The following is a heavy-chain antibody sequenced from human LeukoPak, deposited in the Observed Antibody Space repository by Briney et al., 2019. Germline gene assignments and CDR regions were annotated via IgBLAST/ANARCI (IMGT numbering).Heavy chain of an antibody. J-gene: IGHJ4*02. CDR2: IYWDDDK. CDR3: AHSPVGYSSSWYPFDY. V-gene: IGHV2-5*02. D-gene: IGHD6-13*01. CDR1: GFSLSTSGVG. Sequence: SGPTLVNPTQTLTLTCTFSGFSLSTSGVGVGWIRQPPGKALEWLALIYWDDDKRYSPSLKSRLTITKDTSKNQVVLTMTSMDPVDTATYYCAHSPVGYSSSWYPFDYWGQGTLVTVSS.